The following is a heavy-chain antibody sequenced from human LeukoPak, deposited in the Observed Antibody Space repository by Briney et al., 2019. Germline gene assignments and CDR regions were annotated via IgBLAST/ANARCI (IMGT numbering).Heavy chain of an antibody. V-gene: IGHV6-1*01. CDR3: VRSAGPLDY. D-gene: IGHD1-14*01. CDR2: TYYRSKWHN. J-gene: IGHJ4*02. CDR1: GDSVSSKSAA. Sequence: SQTLSLTCAISGDSVSSKSAAWNWIRQSPSRGLEWLGRTYYRSKWHNGYAVSVKSRITINPDTSKNQFSLHLNSVTPEDTAVYSCVRSAGPLDYWGQGTLVTVSS.